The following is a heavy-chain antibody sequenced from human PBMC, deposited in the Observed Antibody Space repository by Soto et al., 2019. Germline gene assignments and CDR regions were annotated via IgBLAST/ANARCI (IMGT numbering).Heavy chain of an antibody. D-gene: IGHD1-20*01. CDR2: FSYSGSL. J-gene: IGHJ2*01. Sequence: GELQQWGTGLLKPSETLSLNCSVYGGSSRAYHWSWIRQSPGEGLEWIGEFSYSGSLNYNPSHKGRGAVSLDTSTNHFSLTMTAVTAADAAVYFCAGGPRYWSFALWGRGTLVTVS. CDR3: AGGPRYWSFAL. CDR1: GGSSRAYH. V-gene: IGHV4-34*01.